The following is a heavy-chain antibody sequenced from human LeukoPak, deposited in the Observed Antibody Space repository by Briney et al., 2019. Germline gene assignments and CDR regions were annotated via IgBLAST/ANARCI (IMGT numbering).Heavy chain of an antibody. CDR2: IFSSGST. CDR3: ARSPRGSYSNFDY. CDR1: GGAISNYY. Sequence: SETLSLTCTVSGGAISNYYWSWIRQPPGKGLEWIGSIFSSGSTNYKPSLRSRVTISLDTSKNQFSLRLTSVTAADTAVYFCARSPRGSYSNFDYWGQGALFTVSS. J-gene: IGHJ4*02. V-gene: IGHV4-59*01. D-gene: IGHD3-3*01.